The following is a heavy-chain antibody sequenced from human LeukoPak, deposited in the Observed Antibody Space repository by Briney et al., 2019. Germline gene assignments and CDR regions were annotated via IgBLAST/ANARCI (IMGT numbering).Heavy chain of an antibody. J-gene: IGHJ4*02. CDR3: AKDSNWSDERRPSAFDY. CDR1: GFTFSSYA. D-gene: IGHD1-1*01. Sequence: PGGSLRLSCAASGFTFSSYAMSWVRQAPGKGLEWVSAISGSGGSTYYADSVKGRFTISRDNSKNTLYLQMNSPRAEDTAVYYCAKDSNWSDERRPSAFDYWGQGTLVTVSS. CDR2: ISGSGGST. V-gene: IGHV3-23*01.